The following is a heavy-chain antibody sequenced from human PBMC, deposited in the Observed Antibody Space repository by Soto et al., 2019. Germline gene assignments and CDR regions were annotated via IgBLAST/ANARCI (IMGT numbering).Heavy chain of an antibody. J-gene: IGHJ4*02. Sequence: PSETLSLTYTVSGGSISSGDYYWSWIRQPPGKGLEWIGYIYYSGSTYYNPSLKSRVTISVDSSKNHFSLKLSSVTAADTAVYYCARRYGGNLDYWGQGTLVTVSS. CDR2: IYYSGST. D-gene: IGHD1-26*01. V-gene: IGHV4-30-4*01. CDR3: ARRYGGNLDY. CDR1: GGSISSGDYY.